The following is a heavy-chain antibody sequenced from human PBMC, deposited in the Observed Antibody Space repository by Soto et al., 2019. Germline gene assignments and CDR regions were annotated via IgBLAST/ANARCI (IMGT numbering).Heavy chain of an antibody. CDR3: ARVSKGAGWYFDY. D-gene: IGHD1-26*01. Sequence: ASVKVSCKASGYTFTGYYMHWVRQAPGQGLEWMGWINPNSGGTNYAQKFQGWVTMTRGTSISTAYMELSRLRSDDTAVYYCARVSKGAGWYFDYWGQGTLVTVSS. J-gene: IGHJ4*02. V-gene: IGHV1-2*04. CDR1: GYTFTGYY. CDR2: INPNSGGT.